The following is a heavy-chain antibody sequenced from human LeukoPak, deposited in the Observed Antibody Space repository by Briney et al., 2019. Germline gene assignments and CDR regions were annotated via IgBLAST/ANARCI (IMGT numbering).Heavy chain of an antibody. V-gene: IGHV4-31*03. CDR1: GGSISSGGYY. CDR2: IYYSGST. J-gene: IGHJ1*01. D-gene: IGHD3-3*01. Sequence: SETLSLTCTVSGGSISSGGYYWSWVRQHPGKGLEWIGYIYYSGSTYYNPSLKSRVTISVDTSKNQFSLKLSSVTAADTAVYYCARAAFWSGYLPWGQGTLVTVSS. CDR3: ARAAFWSGYLP.